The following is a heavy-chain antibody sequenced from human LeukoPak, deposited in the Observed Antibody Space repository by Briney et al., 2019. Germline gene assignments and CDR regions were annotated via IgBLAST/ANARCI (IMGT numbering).Heavy chain of an antibody. J-gene: IGHJ5*01. V-gene: IGHV1-18*01. CDR1: TSR. D-gene: IGHD3-22*01. CDR2: MGIYGGDT. CDR3: ARDLWNFYDDSGYNRDFDS. Sequence: TSRIVLVRQAPGQGLEWMGGMGIYGGDTYYAQNFQRRITVTPDTSPSTVYMELRNLRSDDTAVYYCARDLWNFYDDSGYNRDFDSWGQGTLVTVSS.